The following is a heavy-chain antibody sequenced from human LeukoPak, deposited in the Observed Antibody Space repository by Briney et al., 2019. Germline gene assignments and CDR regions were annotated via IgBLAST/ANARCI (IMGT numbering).Heavy chain of an antibody. J-gene: IGHJ5*02. Sequence: PGGSLRLSCAASGFTFNIYVMTWVRQAPGKGLEWISYITMSGSVIQYSSSVKGRFTTSRDNARNSLYLQMNSLRADDTAVYYCARGGWSRGWFDPWGQGTLVTVSS. CDR1: GFTFNIYV. D-gene: IGHD6-19*01. CDR3: ARGGWSRGWFDP. CDR2: ITMSGSVI. V-gene: IGHV3-48*01.